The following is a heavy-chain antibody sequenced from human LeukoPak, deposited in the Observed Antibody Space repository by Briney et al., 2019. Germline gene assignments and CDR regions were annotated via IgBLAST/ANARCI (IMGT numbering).Heavy chain of an antibody. CDR2: INSDGSSR. CDR1: GFTFSSYW. CDR3: AREDYRGYDIYYY. Sequence: GGSLRLSWAASGFTFSSYWMHWVRQAPGKGLVWVSLINSDGSSRNYADSVKGRFTISRDNAKNTLYLQMNSLRVEDTAVYYCAREDYRGYDIYYYWGQGSLVTVSS. V-gene: IGHV3-74*01. J-gene: IGHJ4*02. D-gene: IGHD5-12*01.